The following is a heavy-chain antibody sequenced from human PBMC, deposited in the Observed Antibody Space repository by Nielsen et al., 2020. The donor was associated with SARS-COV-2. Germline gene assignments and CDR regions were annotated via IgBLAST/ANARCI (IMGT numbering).Heavy chain of an antibody. CDR2: IYHSGST. D-gene: IGHD1-14*01. Sequence: SETLSLTCTVSGYSISSGYYWGWIRQPPGKGLEWIGSIYHSGSTYYNPSLKSRVTISVDRSKNQFSLKLSSVTAADTAVYYCARDRTRSWFDPWGQGTLVTVSS. J-gene: IGHJ5*02. CDR3: ARDRTRSWFDP. CDR1: GYSISSGYY. V-gene: IGHV4-38-2*02.